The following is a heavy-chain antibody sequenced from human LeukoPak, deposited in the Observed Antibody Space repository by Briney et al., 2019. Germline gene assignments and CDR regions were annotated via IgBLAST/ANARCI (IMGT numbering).Heavy chain of an antibody. CDR1: GFTVSSNY. J-gene: IGHJ4*02. CDR3: ARGYQGSGYFDY. V-gene: IGHV3-53*01. D-gene: IGHD2-15*01. CDR2: IYSGGST. Sequence: PGGSLRLSCAVSGFTVSSNYMSWVRQAPGKGLEWVSVIYSGGSTYYADSVKGRFTISRDNSKNTLYLQMNSLRAEDTAVYYCARGYQGSGYFDYWGQGTLVTVSS.